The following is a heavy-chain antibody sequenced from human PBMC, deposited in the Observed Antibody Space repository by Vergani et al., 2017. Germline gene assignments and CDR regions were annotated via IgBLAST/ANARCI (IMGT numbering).Heavy chain of an antibody. D-gene: IGHD3-10*01. CDR3: ARVSRGLFDY. J-gene: IGHJ4*02. Sequence: VQLVESAGGVVQPGGSLRLSCAASGFTFSSYAMHWVRQAPGKGLEYVSAISSNGGSTYYANSVKGRFTISRDNSKNTLYLQMGSLRAEDMAVYYCARVSRGLFDYWGQGTLVTVSS. V-gene: IGHV3-64*01. CDR2: ISSNGGST. CDR1: GFTFSSYA.